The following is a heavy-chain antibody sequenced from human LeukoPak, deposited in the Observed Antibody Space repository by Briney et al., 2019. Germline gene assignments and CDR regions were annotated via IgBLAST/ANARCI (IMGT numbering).Heavy chain of an antibody. CDR3: ATSLLYYYGSGSYYKY. D-gene: IGHD3-10*01. J-gene: IGHJ4*02. Sequence: ASVKVSCKASGYTFSTFGISWVRQAPGQGLEWMGWINTNTGNPTYAQGFTGRFVFSLDTSVSTAYLQISSLKAEDTAVYYCATSLLYYYGSGSYYKYWGQGTLVTVSS. CDR1: GYTFSTFG. CDR2: INTNTGNP. V-gene: IGHV7-4-1*02.